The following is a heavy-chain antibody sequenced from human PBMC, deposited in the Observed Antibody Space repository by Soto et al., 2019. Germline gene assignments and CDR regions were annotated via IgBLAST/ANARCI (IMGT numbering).Heavy chain of an antibody. D-gene: IGHD1-1*01. Sequence: ASVKVSCKASEYTFISYDINWVRQATGQGLEWMGWMNPKSDKAGYAQKFQGRVTMTRDTSMTTAYLELSGLTSDDTAVYYCARGPTAKTNYYMDVWGKGTPVTVSS. J-gene: IGHJ6*03. CDR3: ARGPTAKTNYYMDV. CDR1: EYTFISYD. CDR2: MNPKSDKA. V-gene: IGHV1-8*01.